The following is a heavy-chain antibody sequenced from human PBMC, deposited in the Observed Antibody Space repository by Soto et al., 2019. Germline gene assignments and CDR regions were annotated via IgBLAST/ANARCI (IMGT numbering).Heavy chain of an antibody. V-gene: IGHV4-30-2*01. J-gene: IGHJ3*02. D-gene: IGHD5-18*01. CDR2: IYHSGST. Sequence: QLQLEESGSGLGKPSQTLSPTCAVSGGSISRGGFSWSWIPQPPGNGLEWIGYIYHSGSTYSNPSLKSRVTISVDRSKNQFSLKLSSVTAADTAVYYCARGGGYSYGGVDAFDIWGQGTMVTVSS. CDR1: GGSISRGGFS. CDR3: ARGGGYSYGGVDAFDI.